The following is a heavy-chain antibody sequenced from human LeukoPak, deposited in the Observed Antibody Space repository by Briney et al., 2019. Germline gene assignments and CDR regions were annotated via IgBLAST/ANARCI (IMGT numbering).Heavy chain of an antibody. J-gene: IGHJ4*02. D-gene: IGHD3-16*02. CDR3: ARMRGRLGELSPNFDY. Sequence: GGSLRLSCAASDFTFGAYTMNWVRQAPGNGLEWLSYISYSGDTIYYSDSVRGRFTISRDNAKNSLYLQMNSLRAEDTAVYYCARMRGRLGELSPNFDYWGQGTLVTVSS. CDR1: DFTFGAYT. CDR2: ISYSGDTI. V-gene: IGHV3-48*01.